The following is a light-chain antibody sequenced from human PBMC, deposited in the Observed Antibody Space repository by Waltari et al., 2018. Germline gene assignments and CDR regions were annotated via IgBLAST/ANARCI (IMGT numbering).Light chain of an antibody. V-gene: IGLV2-14*01. Sequence: VVGGCIIVSWYQHHPGKAPKLIIYEVSNLPSGVSNPFSGSRSGNTASLAISGLQSEDEADYYCSSYTSNSRVFGAGTKLTVL. J-gene: IGLJ3*02. CDR1: VVGGCII. CDR2: EVS. CDR3: SSYTSNSRV.